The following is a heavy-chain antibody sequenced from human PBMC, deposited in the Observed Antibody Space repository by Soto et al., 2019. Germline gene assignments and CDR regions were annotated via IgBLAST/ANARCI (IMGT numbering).Heavy chain of an antibody. Sequence: DVQLVESGGGLIQPGGSLRLSCAASGFTVSGKKYLAWVRQAPGKGIEWVSALYDVDGTFYADSVKGRLTTSGDSSRTIVYLQMNSLSPDDTAVYYCATWHLREHAYDIWGQGTAVTVSS. CDR3: ATWHLREHAYDI. D-gene: IGHD4-17*01. V-gene: IGHV3-53*01. CDR2: LYDVDGT. J-gene: IGHJ3*02. CDR1: GFTVSGKKY.